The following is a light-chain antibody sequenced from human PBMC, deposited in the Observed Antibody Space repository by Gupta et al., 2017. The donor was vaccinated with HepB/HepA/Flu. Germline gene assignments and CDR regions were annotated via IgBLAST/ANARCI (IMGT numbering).Light chain of an antibody. Sequence: EIVLTQSPATLSLSPGERATLSCRASQSVYSYLAWFQQKPGQAPRLLIYDASNRATGVPPRFSGTGCGTDFTLTISSLEPEDFAVYYCQQRYNWPPITFGQGTRLEIK. CDR1: QSVYSY. J-gene: IGKJ5*01. CDR3: QQRYNWPPIT. CDR2: DAS. V-gene: IGKV3-11*01.